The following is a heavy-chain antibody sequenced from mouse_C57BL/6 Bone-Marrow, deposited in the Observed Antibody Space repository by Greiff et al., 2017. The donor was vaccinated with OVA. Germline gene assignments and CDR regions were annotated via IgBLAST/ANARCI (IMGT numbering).Heavy chain of an antibody. CDR2: ISNGGGST. CDR3: ARRGYGSSPRFDV. D-gene: IGHD1-1*01. V-gene: IGHV5-12*01. Sequence: EVKLVESGGGLVQPGGSLKLSCAASGFTFSDYYMYWVRQTPEKRLEWVAYISNGGGSTYYPATVKGRFTISRDNAKNTLYLQMSRLKSEDPAMYYCARRGYGSSPRFDVWGTGTTVTVSS. J-gene: IGHJ1*03. CDR1: GFTFSDYY.